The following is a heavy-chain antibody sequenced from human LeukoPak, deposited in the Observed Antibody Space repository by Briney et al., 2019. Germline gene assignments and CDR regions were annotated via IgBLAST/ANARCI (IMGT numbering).Heavy chain of an antibody. D-gene: IGHD6-19*01. Sequence: GGSLRLSCAACGFTFRSYWMSWVRQAPGKGLEWVANIKQDGSEKYYVDPVKGRFTISRDNAKNSLYLQMNSLRAEDTAVYYCARDGGYSRGHWGQGTLVTVSS. CDR2: IKQDGSEK. CDR3: ARDGGYSRGH. J-gene: IGHJ4*02. V-gene: IGHV3-7*01. CDR1: GFTFRSYW.